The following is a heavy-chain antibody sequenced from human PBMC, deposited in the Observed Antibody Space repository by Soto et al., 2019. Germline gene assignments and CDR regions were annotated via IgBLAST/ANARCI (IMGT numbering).Heavy chain of an antibody. Sequence: QVQLVQSGAEVKKPGSSVKVSCKASGGTFSSYAISWVRQAPGQGLEWMGGIIPIFGTANYEQKFQGRVTITAAESTSTDYMELSSLGSEDTAVYYCAMQTMTTVRGVFDYWGQGTLVTVSS. CDR1: GGTFSSYA. CDR3: AMQTMTTVRGVFDY. CDR2: IIPIFGTA. V-gene: IGHV1-69*01. J-gene: IGHJ4*02. D-gene: IGHD4-17*01.